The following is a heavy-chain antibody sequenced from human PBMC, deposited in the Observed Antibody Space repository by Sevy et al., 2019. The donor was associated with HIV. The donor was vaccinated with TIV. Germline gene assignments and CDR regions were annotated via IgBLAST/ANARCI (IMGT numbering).Heavy chain of an antibody. Sequence: GGSLRLSCAASGFTFSNHAMAWVRQAPGRGLEWVSAIGDSGGSTDYADSVKGRFTISRDNSKNTLYLQMNSLRAEDTAVYSCARELGRAYYNFDYWGQGALVTVSS. D-gene: IGHD1-26*01. V-gene: IGHV3-23*01. CDR2: IGDSGGST. J-gene: IGHJ4*02. CDR1: GFTFSNHA. CDR3: ARELGRAYYNFDY.